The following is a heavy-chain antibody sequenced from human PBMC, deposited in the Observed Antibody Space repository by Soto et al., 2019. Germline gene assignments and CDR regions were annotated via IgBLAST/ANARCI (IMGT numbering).Heavy chain of an antibody. Sequence: GSLRLSCASSGFTFSIYAMSWVLQAPVKGLEWVSAISGSGGSTYYADSVKGRFTISRDNSKNTLYLQMNSLRAEDTAVYYCAKEVTYYYDSSGYSYWGQGTLVTV. V-gene: IGHV3-23*01. D-gene: IGHD3-22*01. J-gene: IGHJ4*02. CDR3: AKEVTYYYDSSGYSY. CDR2: ISGSGGST. CDR1: GFTFSIYA.